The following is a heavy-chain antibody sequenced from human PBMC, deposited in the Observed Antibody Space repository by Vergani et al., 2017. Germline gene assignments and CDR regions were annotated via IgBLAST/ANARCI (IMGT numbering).Heavy chain of an antibody. V-gene: IGHV3-23*04. CDR2: ISGGGDSS. Sequence: QLVESGGGLVQPGGSLRLSCVASGFTFSSYAMSWVRRAPGKGLEWVSAISGGGDSSYYADFVKGRFTISRDNSKNTLYLQMNSLRAEDTAVYYCAKTKVTPFDYWGQGTLVTVSS. D-gene: IGHD2-21*02. J-gene: IGHJ4*02. CDR1: GFTFSSYA. CDR3: AKTKVTPFDY.